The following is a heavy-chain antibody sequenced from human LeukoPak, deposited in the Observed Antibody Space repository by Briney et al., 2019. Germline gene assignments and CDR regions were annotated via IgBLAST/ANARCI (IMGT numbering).Heavy chain of an antibody. V-gene: IGHV3-30*18. CDR2: ISYDGSNK. D-gene: IGHD4-17*01. J-gene: IGHJ6*02. Sequence: PGGSLRLSCAASGFTFSSYGMHWVRQAPGKGLEWVAVISYDGSNKYYADSVKGRFTISRDNSKNTLYLQMNSLRAEDTAVYYCAKDRNPPPDYGDYYYYGMDVWGQGTTVTVSS. CDR3: AKDRNPPPDYGDYYYYGMDV. CDR1: GFTFSSYG.